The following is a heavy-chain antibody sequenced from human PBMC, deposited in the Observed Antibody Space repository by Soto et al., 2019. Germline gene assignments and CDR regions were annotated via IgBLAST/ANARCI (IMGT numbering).Heavy chain of an antibody. CDR1: GYSFSSYW. CDR2: IFPGDSDT. D-gene: IGHD1-20*01. J-gene: IGHJ3*02. V-gene: IGHV5-51*03. CDR3: ARGTITGTTGLNAFDI. Sequence: EVQLVQSGAEVKKPGESLRISCKGSGYSFSSYWIGWVRQMPGKGLEWMGMIFPGDSDTRYSPSFQGQVTISVDKSINTGYLQWSSLKASDTAMYYCARGTITGTTGLNAFDIWGQGTVVTVSS.